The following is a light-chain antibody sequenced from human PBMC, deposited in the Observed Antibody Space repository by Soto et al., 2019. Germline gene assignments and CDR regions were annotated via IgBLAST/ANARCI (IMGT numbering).Light chain of an antibody. Sequence: DIVMTQSPDSLAVSLGERATINCKSSQSLLYSSNNKNYLAWYQQKPGQPPKLLISWASTREFGVPDRISGSGSGTDVTLTISSLEAEDVAVYYCQQYYGFPRTFGQGTKVEIK. CDR1: QSLLYSSNNKNY. CDR3: QQYYGFPRT. V-gene: IGKV4-1*01. J-gene: IGKJ1*01. CDR2: WAS.